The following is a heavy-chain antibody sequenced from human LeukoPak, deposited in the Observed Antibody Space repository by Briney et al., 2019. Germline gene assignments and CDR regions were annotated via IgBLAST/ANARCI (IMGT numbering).Heavy chain of an antibody. CDR2: INSDGSST. CDR3: ARRLYSSSWSSFDY. V-gene: IGHV3-74*01. J-gene: IGHJ4*02. Sequence: TGGSLRLSCAASGFTFSSYWMHWVRHAPGKGLVWVSRINSDGSSTYYADSVKGRFTISRDNSKNTLYLQMNSLRAEDTAVYYCARRLYSSSWSSFDYWGQGTLVTVSS. CDR1: GFTFSSYW. D-gene: IGHD6-13*01.